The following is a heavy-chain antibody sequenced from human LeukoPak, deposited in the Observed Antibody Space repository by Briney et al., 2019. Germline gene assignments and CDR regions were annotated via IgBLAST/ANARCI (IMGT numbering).Heavy chain of an antibody. CDR3: ARAPSCSGGSCSSLAGLDY. J-gene: IGHJ4*02. V-gene: IGHV4-34*01. Sequence: SETLSLTCAVYGGSFSGYYWSWLRQPPGKGLEWIGEINHSGSTNYNPSLKSRVTISVDTSKNQFSLKLSSVTAADTAVYYCARAPSCSGGSCSSLAGLDYWGQGTLVTVSS. CDR2: INHSGST. D-gene: IGHD2-15*01. CDR1: GGSFSGYY.